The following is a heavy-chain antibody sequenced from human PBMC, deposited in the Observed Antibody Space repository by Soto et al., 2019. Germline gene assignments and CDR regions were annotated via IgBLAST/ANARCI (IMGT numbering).Heavy chain of an antibody. D-gene: IGHD1-26*01. V-gene: IGHV3-48*02. CDR2: ISSGSKTI. CDR1: GFTFSGYS. J-gene: IGHJ4*02. CDR3: AREDILGARSFDY. Sequence: PGGSLRLSCAASGFTFSGYSVNWVRQAPGKGLEWVSYISSGSKTIYYAESVKGRFTVSRDNARSSQYLQMNSLRDEDTAVYYCAREDILGARSFDYWGQGTLVTVSS.